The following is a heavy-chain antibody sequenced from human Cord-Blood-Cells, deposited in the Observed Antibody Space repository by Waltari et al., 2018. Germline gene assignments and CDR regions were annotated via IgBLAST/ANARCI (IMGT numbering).Heavy chain of an antibody. J-gene: IGHJ3*02. CDR3: ARDVAAAGTIAFDI. CDR1: GGSISRSNW. Sequence: QVQLQESGPGLVKPSGTLSLTCAVSGGSISRSNWRSLVRQPPGKGLEWIGEIYHSGSTNYNPSLKSRVTISVDKSKNQFSLKLSSVTAADTAVYYCARDVAAAGTIAFDIWGQGTMVTVSS. CDR2: IYHSGST. D-gene: IGHD6-13*01. V-gene: IGHV4-4*02.